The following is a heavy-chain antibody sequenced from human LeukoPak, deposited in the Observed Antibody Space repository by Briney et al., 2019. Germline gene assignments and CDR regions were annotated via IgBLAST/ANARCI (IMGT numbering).Heavy chain of an antibody. CDR2: IFDGKTT. Sequence: KASETLSLTCAVYGESLNYYYWSWIRQSPGKGLEWIGEIFDGKTTNYSPSLKSRVTISAATSSNQFSLNLKSVTAADTAVYYCASGAWATRLHSWAQGTLVIVSS. V-gene: IGHV4-34*12. CDR3: ASGAWATRLHS. CDR1: GESLNYYY. D-gene: IGHD5-24*01. J-gene: IGHJ4*02.